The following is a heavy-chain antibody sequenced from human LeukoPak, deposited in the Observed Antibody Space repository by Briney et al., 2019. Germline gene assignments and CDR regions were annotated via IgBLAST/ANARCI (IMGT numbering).Heavy chain of an antibody. CDR2: MNPNSGNT. J-gene: IGHJ5*02. CDR1: GYTFTSYD. CDR3: ARSRVRWGNWFDP. D-gene: IGHD4-23*01. V-gene: IGHV1-8*03. Sequence: ASVKVSCKASGYTFTSYDINWVRQATGQGLEWMGWMNPNSGNTGYAQKFQGRVTITRNTSISTAYMELSSLRSEDTAVYYCARSRVRWGNWFDPWGQGTLVTVSS.